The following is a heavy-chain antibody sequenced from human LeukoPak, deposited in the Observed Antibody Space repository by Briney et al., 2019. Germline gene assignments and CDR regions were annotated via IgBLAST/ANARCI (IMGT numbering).Heavy chain of an antibody. Sequence: PGGSLRLSCAASGFTFSSYSMNWVRQAPGKGLEWVSSISSSASYIYYADSVKGRFTISRDNAKNSLYLQMNSLRAEDTAVYYCTKDPRYYDSTRTIDYWGQGTLVTVSS. CDR2: ISSSASYI. D-gene: IGHD3-22*01. V-gene: IGHV3-21*01. CDR1: GFTFSSYS. J-gene: IGHJ4*02. CDR3: TKDPRYYDSTRTIDY.